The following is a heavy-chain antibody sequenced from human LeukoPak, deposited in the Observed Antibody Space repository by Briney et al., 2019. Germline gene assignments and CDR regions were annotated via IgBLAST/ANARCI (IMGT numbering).Heavy chain of an antibody. CDR3: ARGGGSGWYLH. CDR1: GGSFSGYY. D-gene: IGHD6-19*01. Sequence: PSETLSLTCAVYGGSFSGYYRSWIRQPPGKGLEWIGEINHSGSTNYNPSLKSRVTISVDTSKNQFSLKLSSVTAADTAVYYCARGGGSGWYLHWGQGTLVTVSS. J-gene: IGHJ4*02. CDR2: INHSGST. V-gene: IGHV4-34*01.